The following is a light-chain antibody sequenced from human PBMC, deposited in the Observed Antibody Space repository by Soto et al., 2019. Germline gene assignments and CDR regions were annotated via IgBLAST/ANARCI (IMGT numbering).Light chain of an antibody. CDR2: STN. CDR1: SGSVSTTYS. J-gene: IGLJ3*02. CDR3: VLYMGSGISV. Sequence: QTVVTQEPSFSVSPGGTVTLTCALTSGSVSTTYSPSWYQQTPGQAPRTLIYSTNTRSSGVPDRFSGSILGDKAALTITGAQADDESDYYCVLYMGSGISVFGGGTKVTVL. V-gene: IGLV8-61*01.